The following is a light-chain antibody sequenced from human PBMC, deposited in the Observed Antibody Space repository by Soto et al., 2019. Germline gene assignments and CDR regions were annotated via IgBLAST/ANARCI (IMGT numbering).Light chain of an antibody. CDR2: DVS. CDR3: RSYTSSSTDVV. Sequence: QSALTQPASVSGSPGQSITISCTGTSSDVGGYNYVSWYQQHPGKAPKLMIYDVSNRPSGVSNRFSGSKSGNTASLTISGLPAEDQADYYCRSYTSSSTDVVFGGGTKLTVL. J-gene: IGLJ2*01. CDR1: SSDVGGYNY. V-gene: IGLV2-14*01.